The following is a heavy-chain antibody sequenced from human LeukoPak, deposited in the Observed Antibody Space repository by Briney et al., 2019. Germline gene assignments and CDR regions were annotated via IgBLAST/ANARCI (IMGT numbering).Heavy chain of an antibody. CDR1: GGTFSSNA. Sequence: ASVTVSCKASGGTFSSNAISWVRQAPGQGVEWMGWISDYNGNTNYAQKLQGRVTMTTDTSTSTAYMELRSLRSDDTAVYYCARGGDGDILTGLVFDYWGQGTLVTVSS. CDR2: ISDYNGNT. D-gene: IGHD3-9*01. V-gene: IGHV1-18*01. CDR3: ARGGDGDILTGLVFDY. J-gene: IGHJ4*02.